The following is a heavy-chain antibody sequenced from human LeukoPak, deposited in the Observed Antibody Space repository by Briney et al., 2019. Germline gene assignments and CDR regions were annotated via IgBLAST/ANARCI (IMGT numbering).Heavy chain of an antibody. D-gene: IGHD3-10*01. CDR1: GFTFSTYW. CDR3: ARVLPKITVRGVDDADY. V-gene: IGHV3-7*01. J-gene: IGHJ4*02. Sequence: PGGSLRLSCAASGFTFSTYWMSWVRQAPGKGLEWVANIKQDGSEKYYVDSVKGRFTISRDNAKNSLYLQMNSLRAEDTAVYYCARVLPKITVRGVDDADYWGQGTLVTVSS. CDR2: IKQDGSEK.